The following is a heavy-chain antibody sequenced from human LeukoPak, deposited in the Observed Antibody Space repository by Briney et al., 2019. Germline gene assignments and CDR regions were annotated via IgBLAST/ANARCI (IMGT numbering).Heavy chain of an antibody. CDR1: GGSISSYY. V-gene: IGHV4-59*01. D-gene: IGHD2-2*01. J-gene: IGHJ5*02. Sequence: VKPSETLSLTCTVSGGSISSYYWSWIRQPPEKGLEWIGYIYYSGSTNYNPSLKSRVTISVDTSKNQFSLKLNSVTAADTAVYYCARTTEDCSSTSCYQYWFDPWGQGTLVTVSS. CDR2: IYYSGST. CDR3: ARTTEDCSSTSCYQYWFDP.